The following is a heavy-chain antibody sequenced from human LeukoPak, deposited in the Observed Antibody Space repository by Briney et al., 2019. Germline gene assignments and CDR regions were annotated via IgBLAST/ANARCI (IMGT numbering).Heavy chain of an antibody. CDR1: GFTFSSYA. V-gene: IGHV3-23*01. D-gene: IGHD4-17*01. CDR2: ISGSGGST. CDR3: AKDTRWAYGYFDY. Sequence: GGSLRLSCAASGFTFSSYAMSWVRQAPGKGLEWVSAISGSGGSTYYADSVKGRFTISRDSSKNTLYLQMNSLRAEDTAVYYCAKDTRWAYGYFDYWGQGTLVTVSS. J-gene: IGHJ4*02.